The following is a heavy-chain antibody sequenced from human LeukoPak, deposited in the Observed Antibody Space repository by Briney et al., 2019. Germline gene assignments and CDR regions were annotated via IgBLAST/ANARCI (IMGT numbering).Heavy chain of an antibody. CDR1: GFTFSSYA. CDR2: ISGSGGST. D-gene: IGHD3-22*01. V-gene: IGHV3-23*01. Sequence: GGSLRLSCAASGFTFSSYAMSWVRQAPGEGLEWGSAISGSGGSTYYADSVKGGFTISRDNSKNTLYLQMNSLRAEDTAVYYCAKDLYSGYYSTPSPDYWGQGTLVTVSS. CDR3: AKDLYSGYYSTPSPDY. J-gene: IGHJ4*02.